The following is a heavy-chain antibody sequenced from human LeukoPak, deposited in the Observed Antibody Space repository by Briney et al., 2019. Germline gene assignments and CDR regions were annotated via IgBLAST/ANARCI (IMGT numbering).Heavy chain of an antibody. CDR2: IIPIFGTA. CDR1: GGTFSSYA. D-gene: IGHD5-12*01. Sequence: GSSVKVSCKASGGTFSSYAISWVRQAPGQGLEWMGGIIPIFGTANYAQNLQGRVTMTTDTSTSTAYMELRNLRFDDTAVYYCARVPGLILVAADYWGQGTLVTVSS. J-gene: IGHJ4*02. V-gene: IGHV1-69*05. CDR3: ARVPGLILVAADY.